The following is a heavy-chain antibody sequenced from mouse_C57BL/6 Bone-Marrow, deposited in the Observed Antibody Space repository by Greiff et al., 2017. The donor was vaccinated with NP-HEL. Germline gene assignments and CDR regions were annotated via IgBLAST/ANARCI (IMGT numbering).Heavy chain of an antibody. J-gene: IGHJ4*01. CDR2: IDPETGGT. CDR1: GYTFTDYE. V-gene: IGHV1-15*01. Sequence: VQLQQSGAELVRPGASVTLSCKASGYTFTDYEMHWVKQTPVHGLEWIGAIDPETGGTAYNQKFKGKAILTADKSSSTAYMELRSLTSEDSAVYYCTRGATVVARRDMDYWGQGTSVTVSS. CDR3: TRGATVVARRDMDY. D-gene: IGHD1-1*01.